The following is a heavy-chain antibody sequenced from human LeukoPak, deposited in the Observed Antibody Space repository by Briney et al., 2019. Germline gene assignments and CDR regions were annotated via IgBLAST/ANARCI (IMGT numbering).Heavy chain of an antibody. CDR1: GGTFSSYA. D-gene: IGHD3-10*01. J-gene: IGHJ6*02. CDR2: IIPILGIA. V-gene: IGHV1-69*04. Sequence: ASVKVSCKASGGTFSSYAISWVRQAPGQGLEWMGRIIPILGIANYAQKFQGRVTITADKSTSTAYMELSSLRSEDTAVYYCARDLLITMVRGVRDYYYYYGMDVWGQGTTVTVSS. CDR3: ARDLLITMVRGVRDYYYYYGMDV.